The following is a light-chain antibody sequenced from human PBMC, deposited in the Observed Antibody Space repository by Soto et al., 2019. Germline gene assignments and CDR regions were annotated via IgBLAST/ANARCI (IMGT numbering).Light chain of an antibody. V-gene: IGLV2-14*01. Sequence: QSALTQPASVSGSPGQSIAISCTGTFSDVGGYDFVAWYQQHPGKAPKVIIYDVNNRPSGVSNRFFGSKSGNTASLTISGRQTEDEADYYCGSYSTSGSVVFGGGTKLTVL. CDR2: DVN. J-gene: IGLJ2*01. CDR1: FSDVGGYDF. CDR3: GSYSTSGSVV.